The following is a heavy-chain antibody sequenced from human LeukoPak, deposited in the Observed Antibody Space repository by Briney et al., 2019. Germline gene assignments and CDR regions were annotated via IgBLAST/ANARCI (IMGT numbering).Heavy chain of an antibody. D-gene: IGHD1-26*01. CDR3: TRVWELHPSGDY. CDR1: GFTFSGSA. Sequence: GGSLRLSCAASGFTFSGSAMHWVRQASGKGLEWVGRIRSKANSYATAYAASVKGRFTISRDDSKNTAYLQINSLKTEDTAVYYCTRVWELHPSGDYWGQGTLVTVSS. V-gene: IGHV3-73*01. J-gene: IGHJ4*02. CDR2: IRSKANSYAT.